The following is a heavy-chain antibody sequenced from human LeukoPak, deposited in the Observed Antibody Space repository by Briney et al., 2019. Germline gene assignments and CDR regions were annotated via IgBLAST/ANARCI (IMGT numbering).Heavy chain of an antibody. CDR2: INHSGST. D-gene: IGHD5-12*01. CDR1: GGSFSGYY. V-gene: IGHV4-34*01. J-gene: IGHJ4*02. Sequence: SETLSLICAVYGGSFSGYYWSWIRQPPGKGLEWIGEINHSGSTNYNPSLKSRVTISVDTSKNQFSLKLSSVTAADTAVYYCARAPRLAWLRSNFDYWGQGALVTVSS. CDR3: ARAPRLAWLRSNFDY.